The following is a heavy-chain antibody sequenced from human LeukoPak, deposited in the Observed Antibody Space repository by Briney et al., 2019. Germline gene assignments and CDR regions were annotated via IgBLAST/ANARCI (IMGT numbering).Heavy chain of an antibody. V-gene: IGHV1-8*03. CDR3: AREGSDY. CDR1: GYTFTSYD. Sequence: GASVKVSCKASGYTFTSYDTNWVRQATGQGLEWTGYMNPNSGNTGYAQKFQGRVTITTNTSTSTAYMELSSLRSDDTAVYYCAREGSDYWGQGTLVTVSS. CDR2: MNPNSGNT. J-gene: IGHJ4*02.